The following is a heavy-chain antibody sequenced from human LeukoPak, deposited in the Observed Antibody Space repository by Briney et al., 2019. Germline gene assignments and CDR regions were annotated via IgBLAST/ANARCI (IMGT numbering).Heavy chain of an antibody. CDR3: VRHLSAGRPAFDI. CDR2: IYYSGST. Sequence: SETLSLTCTVSGGSINSYYWSWIRQPPGKGLEWIGYIYYSGSTNYNPSLKSRVTISVDTSNNKFSLKLTSLTAADTAIYYCVRHLSAGRPAFDIWGQGTMVTVSS. D-gene: IGHD2-15*01. CDR1: GGSINSYY. V-gene: IGHV4-59*08. J-gene: IGHJ3*02.